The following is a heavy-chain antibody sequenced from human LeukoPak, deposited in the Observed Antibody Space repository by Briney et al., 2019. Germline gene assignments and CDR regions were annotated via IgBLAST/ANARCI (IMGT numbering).Heavy chain of an antibody. V-gene: IGHV3-48*03. CDR1: GFTVSSFE. D-gene: IGHD2-21*02. Sequence: AECLSPSCAPSGFTVSSFEMNWVRQVKKKGLEWVSYIISRGGNIYYADSVKGRFNISRDNAKNSVYLQVNSLRDEDTAVYYCARDKGDFSFDFWGQGTLVTGSS. CDR3: ARDKGDFSFDF. CDR2: IISRGGNI. J-gene: IGHJ4*02.